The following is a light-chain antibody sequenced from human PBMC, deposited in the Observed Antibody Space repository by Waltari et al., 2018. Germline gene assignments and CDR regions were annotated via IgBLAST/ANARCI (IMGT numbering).Light chain of an antibody. CDR2: KDD. J-gene: IGLJ2*01. V-gene: IGLV3-1*01. Sequence: SYALTQPPSVSVSPGPTASITCSADKLGNKYAYWYQQKSGQSPVLVIYKDDKRPSEMSERFSGSNSGNTATLTISGTQAMDEADYYCQAWDSGTVVFGGGTKLTVL. CDR1: KLGNKY. CDR3: QAWDSGTVV.